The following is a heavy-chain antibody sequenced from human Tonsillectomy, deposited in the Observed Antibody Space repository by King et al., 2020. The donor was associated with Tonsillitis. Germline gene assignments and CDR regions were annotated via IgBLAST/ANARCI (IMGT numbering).Heavy chain of an antibody. CDR1: GFTFSNAW. Sequence: EVQLVESGGGLVKPGGSLRLSCAASGFTFSNAWMSWVRQAPGKGLEWVGRIKSKTDGGTTDYAAPVKGRLTISRDDSKNTVWYLQMNSRKTEDTAVYYCTIHSPDWLLDYWGQGTLVTVSS. V-gene: IGHV3-15*01. CDR2: IKSKTDGGTT. CDR3: TIHSPDWLLDY. J-gene: IGHJ4*02. D-gene: IGHD3-9*01.